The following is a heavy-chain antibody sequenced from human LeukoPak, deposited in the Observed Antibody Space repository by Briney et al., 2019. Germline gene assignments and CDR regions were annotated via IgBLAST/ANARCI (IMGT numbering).Heavy chain of an antibody. CDR1: GFTFSSYA. V-gene: IGHV3-7*01. CDR2: INEDGSDK. D-gene: IGHD2-15*01. CDR3: ARGNVAVSRDY. J-gene: IGHJ4*02. Sequence: PGGSLRLSCAASGFTFSSYAMTWVRQAPGKGLEWVANINEDGSDKYYVDSVKGRFTISRDNVKNSLYLQMNSLRAEDTAVYYCARGNVAVSRDYWGQGTLATVSS.